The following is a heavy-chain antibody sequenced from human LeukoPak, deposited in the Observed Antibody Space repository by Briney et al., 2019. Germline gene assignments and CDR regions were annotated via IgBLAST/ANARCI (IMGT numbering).Heavy chain of an antibody. Sequence: SETLSLTCTLSGGSISSGGYYWSWIRQHPGKGLEWIGYIYYSGSTYYNPSLKSRVTISVDTSKNQFSLKLSSVTAADTAVYYCARDPPSASSGIGYWGQGTLVTVSS. CDR1: GGSISSGGYY. D-gene: IGHD3-10*01. CDR3: ARDPPSASSGIGY. V-gene: IGHV4-31*03. J-gene: IGHJ4*02. CDR2: IYYSGST.